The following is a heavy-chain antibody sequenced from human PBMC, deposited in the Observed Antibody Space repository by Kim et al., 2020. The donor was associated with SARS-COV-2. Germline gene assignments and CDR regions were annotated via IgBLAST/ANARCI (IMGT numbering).Heavy chain of an antibody. CDR2: INPNSGGT. V-gene: IGHV1-2*02. Sequence: ASVKVSCKASGYTFTGYYMHWVRQAPGQGLEWMGWINPNSGGTNYAQKFQGRVTMTRDTSISTAYMELSRLRSDDTAVYYCARALRSVYYDSSGDIAEYFQHWGQGTLVTVSS. CDR1: GYTFTGYY. D-gene: IGHD3-22*01. J-gene: IGHJ1*01. CDR3: ARALRSVYYDSSGDIAEYFQH.